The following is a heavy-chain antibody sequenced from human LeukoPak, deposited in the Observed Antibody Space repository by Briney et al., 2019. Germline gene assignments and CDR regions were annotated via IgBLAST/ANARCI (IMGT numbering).Heavy chain of an antibody. D-gene: IGHD4-11*01. J-gene: IGHJ6*02. CDR3: ARSNTLYGMDV. CDR1: GGTFSGYA. Sequence: SVKVSCKASGGTFSGYAISWVRQAPGQGLEWMGGIIAIFGTANYAQKFQGRVTITADKSTSTAYMELSSLRSEDTAVYYCARSNTLYGMDVWGQGTTVTVSS. V-gene: IGHV1-69*06. CDR2: IIAIFGTA.